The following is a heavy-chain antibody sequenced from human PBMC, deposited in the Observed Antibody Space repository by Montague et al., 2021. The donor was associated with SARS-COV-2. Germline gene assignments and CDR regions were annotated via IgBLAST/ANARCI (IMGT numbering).Heavy chain of an antibody. J-gene: IGHJ4*02. V-gene: IGHV4-34*01. D-gene: IGHD3-22*01. Sequence: SETLSLTCAVYGGSFNDYYWSWIRQPPGKGLEWIGQINHSGSTNYNPSLKSRVTISVDTSKNQFSMKLMSMTAADTAVYYCARGRVGITMILLVIGYSYYFDYWGQGTLVTVSS. CDR1: GGSFNDYY. CDR2: INHSGST. CDR3: ARGRVGITMILLVIGYSYYFDY.